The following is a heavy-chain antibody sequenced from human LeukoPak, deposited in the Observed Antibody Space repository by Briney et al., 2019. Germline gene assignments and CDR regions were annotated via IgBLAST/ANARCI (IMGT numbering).Heavy chain of an antibody. V-gene: IGHV3-66*01. D-gene: IGHD6-13*01. CDR1: GFTVSNND. CDR2: IYSGGRT. CDR3: ATGILAASKY. J-gene: IGHJ4*02. Sequence: GGSLRLSCAASGFTVSNNDMTWVRQAPGKGLEWVSLIYSGGRTYYADSVKGRFTISRDNSKNTVSLQMNSLRAEDTAVYYCATGILAASKYWGQGTLVTATS.